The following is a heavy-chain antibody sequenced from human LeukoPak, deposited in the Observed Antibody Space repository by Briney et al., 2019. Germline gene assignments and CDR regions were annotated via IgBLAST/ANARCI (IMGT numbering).Heavy chain of an antibody. D-gene: IGHD3-22*01. CDR3: ARGGTYYYDSSGYYEALDY. CDR1: RYTFTSYG. J-gene: IGHJ4*02. V-gene: IGHV1-18*01. CDR2: ISAYNGNT. Sequence: ASAKVSCKASRYTFTSYGISWVRQASGQGLEWMGWISAYNGNTNYAQKLQGRVTMTTDTSTSTAYMELRSLRSDDTAVYYCARGGTYYYDSSGYYEALDYWGQGTLVTVSS.